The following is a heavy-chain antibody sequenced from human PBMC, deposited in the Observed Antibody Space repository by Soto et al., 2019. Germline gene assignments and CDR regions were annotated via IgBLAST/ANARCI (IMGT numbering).Heavy chain of an antibody. J-gene: IGHJ6*02. D-gene: IGHD6-13*01. CDR2: IIPIFGTA. Sequence: GASVKVSCKASGGTFSSYAISWVRQAPGQGLEWMGGIIPIFGTANYAQKFQGRVTITADESTSTAYMELSSLRAEDTAVYYCARGIAAAGIPYGMDVWGQGTTVTVSS. V-gene: IGHV1-69*13. CDR3: ARGIAAAGIPYGMDV. CDR1: GGTFSSYA.